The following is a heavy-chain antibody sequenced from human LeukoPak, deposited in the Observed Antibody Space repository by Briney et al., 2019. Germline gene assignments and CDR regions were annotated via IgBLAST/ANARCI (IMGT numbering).Heavy chain of an antibody. CDR2: IYTSGTT. CDR3: ARFYDSSTSYSHPPYYYYMDV. CDR1: GDSITSGSYY. D-gene: IGHD3-22*01. Sequence: SETLSLTCTVSGDSITSGSYYWSWIRQPAGKGLEWIGRIYTSGTTNYNPSLKSRVTISVDTSKNQFPLRLTSVTAADTAVYYCARFYDSSTSYSHPPYYYYMDVWGKGTTVTVSS. J-gene: IGHJ6*03. V-gene: IGHV4-61*02.